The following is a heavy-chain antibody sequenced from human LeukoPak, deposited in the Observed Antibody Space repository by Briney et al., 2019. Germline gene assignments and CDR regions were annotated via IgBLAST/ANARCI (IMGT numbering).Heavy chain of an antibody. CDR3: ACGDYDAVNYYYYYGMDV. D-gene: IGHD4-17*01. V-gene: IGHV6-1*01. CDR2: TYYRSKWYN. Sequence: SQTLSLTCAISGDSVSSNSAAWNWIRQSPSRGLEWLGRTYYRSKWYNDYAVSVKSRITINPDTSKNQFFLQLNSVTPEDTAVYYCACGDYDAVNYYYYYGMDVWGQGTTVTVSS. CDR1: GDSVSSNSAA. J-gene: IGHJ6*02.